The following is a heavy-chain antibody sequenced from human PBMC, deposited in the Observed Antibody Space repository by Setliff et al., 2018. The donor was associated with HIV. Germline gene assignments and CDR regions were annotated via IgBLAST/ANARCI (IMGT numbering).Heavy chain of an antibody. Sequence: ASVKVSCKASGYLFTGYYMHWVRQAPGQGLEWTGWINVNSGGTKYAQKFQGRVTMTRDTSISTAYMEVSSLRSDDTAVYYCARLGVGYSTSWEHHFDFWGQGTLVTVSS. J-gene: IGHJ4*02. V-gene: IGHV1-2*02. CDR3: ARLGVGYSTSWEHHFDF. D-gene: IGHD6-6*01. CDR1: GYLFTGYY. CDR2: INVNSGGT.